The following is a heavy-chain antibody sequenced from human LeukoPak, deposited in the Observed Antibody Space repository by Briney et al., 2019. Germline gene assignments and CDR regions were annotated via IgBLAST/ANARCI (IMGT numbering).Heavy chain of an antibody. D-gene: IGHD6-13*01. Sequence: PGGSLRLSCAASGFTVSSNYMSWVRQAPGKGLEWVSVIYSGGSTYYADSVKGRFTISRDNSKSTLYLQMNSLRAEDTAVYYCARDRTGSSWFPLDYWGQGTLVTVSS. CDR3: ARDRTGSSWFPLDY. CDR2: IYSGGST. CDR1: GFTVSSNY. V-gene: IGHV3-66*01. J-gene: IGHJ4*02.